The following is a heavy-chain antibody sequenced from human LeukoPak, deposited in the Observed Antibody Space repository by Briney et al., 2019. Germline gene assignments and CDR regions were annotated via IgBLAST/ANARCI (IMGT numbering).Heavy chain of an antibody. J-gene: IGHJ6*03. CDR2: IYYSGST. D-gene: IGHD3-3*01. Sequence: SETLSLTCTVSGGSISSYYRSWIRQPPGKGLEWIGYIYYSGSTNYNPSLKSRVTISVDTSKNQFSLKLSSVTAADTAVYYCARVTYDFWDYYYYYYMDVWGKGTTVTVSS. CDR1: GGSISSYY. V-gene: IGHV4-59*01. CDR3: ARVTYDFWDYYYYYYMDV.